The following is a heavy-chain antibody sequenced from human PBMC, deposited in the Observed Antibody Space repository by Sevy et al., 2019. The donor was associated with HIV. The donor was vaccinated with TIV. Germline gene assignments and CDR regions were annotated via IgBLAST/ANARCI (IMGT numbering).Heavy chain of an antibody. CDR3: ARDCSSATCLWGMDV. V-gene: IGHV3-7*03. CDR1: GFSFSSYW. CDR2: IKKDGSEK. D-gene: IGHD2-2*01. Sequence: GGSLRLSCAASGFSFSSYWMSWVRQAPGKGLQWVANIKKDGSEKYYVDSVKGRFTISRDNAKNSVYLQMNSLRVEDTAVYYCARDCSSATCLWGMDVRGQGTTVTVSS. J-gene: IGHJ6*02.